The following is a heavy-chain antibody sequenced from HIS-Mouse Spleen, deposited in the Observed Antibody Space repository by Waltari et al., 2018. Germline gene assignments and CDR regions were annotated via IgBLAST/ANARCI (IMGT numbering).Heavy chain of an antibody. V-gene: IGHV4-39*01. CDR3: AYGDYFDY. D-gene: IGHD4-17*01. Sequence: QLQLQESGPGLVKPSETLALTGTVSGGPISSSSYYWGWIRKPPGKGLEWIGSIYYSGSTYYNPSLKSRVTISVDTSKNQFSLKLSSVTAADTAVYYCAYGDYFDYWGQGTLVTVSS. CDR2: IYYSGST. CDR1: GGPISSSSYY. J-gene: IGHJ4*02.